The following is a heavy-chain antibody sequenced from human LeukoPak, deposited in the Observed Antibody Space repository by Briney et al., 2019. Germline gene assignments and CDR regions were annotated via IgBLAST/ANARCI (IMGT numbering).Heavy chain of an antibody. V-gene: IGHV4-38-2*02. CDR2: NCQNVLL. D-gene: IGHD2-15*01. Sequence: PSETLSLTCTVCGFSINSYHSLGWLGHSPGAGLEWIETNCQNVLLYYTPSLTSRVTISSDTSKNQFSLSLNSVTAADTAVYYCARLASLRGLCRGGRCYYMDVWGKGTTVTVSS. CDR3: ARLASLRGLCRGGRCYYMDV. CDR1: GFSINSYHS. J-gene: IGHJ6*03.